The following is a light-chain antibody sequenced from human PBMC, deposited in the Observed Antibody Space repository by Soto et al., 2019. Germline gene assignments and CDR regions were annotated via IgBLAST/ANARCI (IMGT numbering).Light chain of an antibody. V-gene: IGLV6-57*02. CDR1: SGSIASNY. Sequence: NFMLTQPHSVSESPGKTVTISCTGSSGSIASNYVQWYQQRPGSAPTTAIYEDNKRPSGVPDRFSGSIDRSSNSASLIISGLKTEDEADYYCQSHDSSNVVFGGGTKLTVL. CDR3: QSHDSSNVV. CDR2: EDN. J-gene: IGLJ2*01.